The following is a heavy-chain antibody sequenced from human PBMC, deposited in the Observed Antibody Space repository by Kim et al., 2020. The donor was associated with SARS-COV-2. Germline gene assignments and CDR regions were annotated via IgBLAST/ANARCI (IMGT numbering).Heavy chain of an antibody. CDR2: ISGNVDNT. D-gene: IGHD2-2*01. Sequence: GGSLRLSCSASVFTFSSSAMHWVRQAPGKGPEYVSAISGNVDNTYYADSVKGRFTVSRDNSKSTMYLQMSSLRAEDTAVYYCALNRDCLNTNCYRDFDLWRQGTLVTI. CDR1: VFTFSSSA. CDR3: ALNRDCLNTNCYRDFDL. J-gene: IGHJ4*02. V-gene: IGHV3-64D*06.